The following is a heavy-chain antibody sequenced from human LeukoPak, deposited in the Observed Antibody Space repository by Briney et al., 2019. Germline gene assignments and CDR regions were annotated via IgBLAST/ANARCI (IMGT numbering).Heavy chain of an antibody. Sequence: SETLSLTCSVSGGSISSSHYYWGWLRQPPGTGLQWIGSVYYSGSTYYSPSLKSRVTISVDTSKNQFSLKLSSVTAADTAVYYCARRWGLRWFDYWGQGTLVTVSS. CDR1: GGSISSSHYY. V-gene: IGHV4-39*01. J-gene: IGHJ4*02. D-gene: IGHD4-23*01. CDR3: ARRWGLRWFDY. CDR2: VYYSGST.